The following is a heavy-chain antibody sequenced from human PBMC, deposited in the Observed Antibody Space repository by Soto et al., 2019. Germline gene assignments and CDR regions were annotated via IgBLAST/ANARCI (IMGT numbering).Heavy chain of an antibody. J-gene: IGHJ4*02. D-gene: IGHD6-19*01. Sequence: QLQLQESGPGLVKPSETLSLTCTVSGGSISSSSYYWGWIRQPPGKGLEWIGSIYYSGSTYYNPSLKSRVTISVDTSKNQFSLKLSSVTAADTAVYYCARVSSGWYCLDYWGQGTLVTVSS. CDR2: IYYSGST. CDR1: GGSISSSSYY. V-gene: IGHV4-39*01. CDR3: ARVSSGWYCLDY.